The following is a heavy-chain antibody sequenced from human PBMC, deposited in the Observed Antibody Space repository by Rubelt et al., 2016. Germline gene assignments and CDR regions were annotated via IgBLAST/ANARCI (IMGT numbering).Heavy chain of an antibody. J-gene: IGHJ5*02. CDR1: GGSISSYY. Sequence: QVQLQESGPGLVKPSETLSLTCAVSGGSISSYYWSWIRQTPGKGLEWIGSIHYTGSTFYDPSLQSRVTISVDTSKNQFSLKLTSVTAADTAVYYCAGRTNWFDPWGQGTLVTVSS. CDR3: AGRTNWFDP. CDR2: IHYTGST. V-gene: IGHV4-59*05.